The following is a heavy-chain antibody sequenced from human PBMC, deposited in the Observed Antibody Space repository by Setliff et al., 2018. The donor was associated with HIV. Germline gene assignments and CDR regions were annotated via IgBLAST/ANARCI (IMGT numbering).Heavy chain of an antibody. D-gene: IGHD3-3*01. CDR3: ARGFSGDYIFTGYMDV. J-gene: IGHJ6*03. CDR1: GGTFSVHH. Sequence: SETLSLTCGVSGGTFSVHHYIWIRQSPDRGLQWIGEINYSGRTRYDPSLESRVTMSLDSSRKQVSLRLTSVTAADTAVYYCARGFSGDYIFTGYMDVWGKGNTVTVSS. V-gene: IGHV4-34*01. CDR2: INYSGRT.